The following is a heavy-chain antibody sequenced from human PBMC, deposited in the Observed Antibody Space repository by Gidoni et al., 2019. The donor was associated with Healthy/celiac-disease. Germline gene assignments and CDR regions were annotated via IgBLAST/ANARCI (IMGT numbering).Heavy chain of an antibody. D-gene: IGHD3-16*02. CDR2: ISGSGGST. CDR3: ATSTHYDYVWGSYPNYGMDV. J-gene: IGHJ6*02. V-gene: IGHV3-23*01. CDR1: GFSFSSFP. Sequence: VLLLKSWGGLLQSWCLLEPSCAASGFSFSSFPTLWVRQAPGKGLEWVSAISGSGGSTYDADSVKGRFTISRDNSKNTLYLQMNSLRAEDTAVYYCATSTHYDYVWGSYPNYGMDVWGQGTTVTVSS.